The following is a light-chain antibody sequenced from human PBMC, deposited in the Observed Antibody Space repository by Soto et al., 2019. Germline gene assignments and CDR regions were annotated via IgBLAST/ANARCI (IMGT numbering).Light chain of an antibody. J-gene: IGLJ3*02. CDR3: TSSGGSNLQVV. CDR2: NVT. CDR1: SSDIGSYNF. Sequence: QSALTQPPSASGSPGQSVTISCTGASSDIGSYNFVSWYQQHPDKPPKLLNNNVTQRPSGVPARFSGCKSANTAALIVSGVLAEDEADYYCTSSGGSNLQVVFGGGTKLTVL. V-gene: IGLV2-8*01.